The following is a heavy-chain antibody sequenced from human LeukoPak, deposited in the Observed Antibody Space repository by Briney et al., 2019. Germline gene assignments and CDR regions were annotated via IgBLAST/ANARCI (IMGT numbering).Heavy chain of an antibody. D-gene: IGHD6-13*01. V-gene: IGHV5-51*01. CDR1: GYSFTSYW. CDR3: AVLSRDSSSWEYAFDI. J-gene: IGHJ3*02. CDR2: IYPGDSDT. Sequence: GESLKISYKGSGYSFTSYWIGWVRQMPGKGLEWMGIIYPGDSDTRYSPSFQGQVTISADKSISTAYLQWSSLKASDTAMYYCAVLSRDSSSWEYAFDIWGQGTMVTVSS.